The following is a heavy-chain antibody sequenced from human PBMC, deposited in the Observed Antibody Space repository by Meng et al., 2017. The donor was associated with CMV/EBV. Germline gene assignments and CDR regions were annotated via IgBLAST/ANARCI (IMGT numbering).Heavy chain of an antibody. J-gene: IGHJ5*02. Sequence: GESLKISCTASGFSFGDYAMSWVRQAPGKGLEWVGFIRSKAFGGTTEYATSVKGRFTISRDDSKTIAYLQMNSLKIEDTAVYYCTRAIIAPHHYGSGNYFRWFDPWGQGTLVTDSS. V-gene: IGHV3-49*04. CDR1: GFSFGDYA. CDR3: TRAIIAPHHYGSGNYFRWFDP. D-gene: IGHD3-10*01. CDR2: IRSKAFGGTT.